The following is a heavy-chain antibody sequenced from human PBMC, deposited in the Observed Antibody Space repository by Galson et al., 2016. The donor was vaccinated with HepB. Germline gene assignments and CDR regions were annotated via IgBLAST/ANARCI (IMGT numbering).Heavy chain of an antibody. J-gene: IGHJ4*02. CDR3: AGLYGDGYYFGSAFDY. CDR1: GDSIIDSDFY. V-gene: IGHV4-39*01. CDR2: IYYSGLT. Sequence: SETLSLTCTVSGDSIIDSDFYWGWIRQPPGKGLESIGNIYYSGLTHYNPSLESRVTISVDTSSNQFSLKLRSVAAADTAVYYCAGLYGDGYYFGSAFDYWGQGTLVTVSS. D-gene: IGHD4-17*01.